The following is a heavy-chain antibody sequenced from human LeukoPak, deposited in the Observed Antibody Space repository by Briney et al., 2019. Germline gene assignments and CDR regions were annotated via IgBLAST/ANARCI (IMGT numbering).Heavy chain of an antibody. CDR3: ARGNNKVHTYYDFWSGYYGPYYGMDV. CDR2: ISAYNGNT. CDR1: GYTLSNHA. D-gene: IGHD3-3*01. J-gene: IGHJ6*02. V-gene: IGHV1-18*04. Sequence: ASVKVSCKGSGYTLSNHAFSWVRQAPGQGLEWMGWISAYNGNTNYAQKLQGRVTMTTDTSTSTAYMELRSLRSDDTAVYYCARGNNKVHTYYDFWSGYYGPYYGMDVWGQGTTITVSS.